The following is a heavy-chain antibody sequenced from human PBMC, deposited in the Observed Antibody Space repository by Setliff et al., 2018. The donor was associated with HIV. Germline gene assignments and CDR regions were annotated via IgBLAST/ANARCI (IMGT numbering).Heavy chain of an antibody. CDR1: GGSISSSSYY. V-gene: IGHV4-39*01. J-gene: IGHJ6*03. D-gene: IGHD3-3*01. Sequence: LSLTCTVSGGSISSSSYYWGWIRQPPGKGLEWIGSIYYSGSTYYNPSLKSRVTISVDTSKNQFSLKLSSVTAADTAVYYCARHERSIFGVTYSYYMDVWGKGTTVTVS. CDR2: IYYSGST. CDR3: ARHERSIFGVTYSYYMDV.